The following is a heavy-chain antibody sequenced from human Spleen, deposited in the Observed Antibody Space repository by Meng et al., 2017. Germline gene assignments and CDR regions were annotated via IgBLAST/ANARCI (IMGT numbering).Heavy chain of an antibody. CDR2: ISYDGSNK. Sequence: GESLKISCAASGFTFSSYAIHWVRLAPGKGLEWVALISYDGSNKYYADSVQGRFTISRDNSKNTLYLQMNSLRADDTAVYYCARENPATNYYYFDYWGQGTLVTVSS. CDR1: GFTFSSYA. CDR3: ARENPATNYYYFDY. J-gene: IGHJ4*02. V-gene: IGHV3-30*04. D-gene: IGHD1-7*01.